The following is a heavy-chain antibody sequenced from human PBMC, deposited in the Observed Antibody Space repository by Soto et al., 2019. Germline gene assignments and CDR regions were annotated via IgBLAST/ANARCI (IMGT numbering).Heavy chain of an antibody. CDR3: ARIGPYCGGDCYPDFDF. CDR2: VSGNGGGT. Sequence: GGSLRLSCAASGFTFNTYGMTWVRQAPGKGLEWVSTVSGNGGGTYYADSVKGRFTISRVNSKNTMYLQMSNLRADDTAVYFCARIGPYCGGDCYPDFDFWGLGTPVTVSS. J-gene: IGHJ4*02. CDR1: GFTFNTYG. V-gene: IGHV3-23*01. D-gene: IGHD2-21*02.